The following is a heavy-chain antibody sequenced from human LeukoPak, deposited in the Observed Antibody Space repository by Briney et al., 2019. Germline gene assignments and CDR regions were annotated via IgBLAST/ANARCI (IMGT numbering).Heavy chain of an antibody. CDR2: MNPNTGNT. CDR1: GYTFTSYD. CDR3: ARGDSIAVAGGYWFGP. V-gene: IGHV1-8*01. J-gene: IGHJ5*02. Sequence: GASVKVSCKASGYTFTSYDINWVRQATGQGLEWMGWMNPNTGNTGYAQKFQGRVTMTRNTSISTAYMELSSLRSEDTAVYYCARGDSIAVAGGYWFGPWGQGTLVTVSS. D-gene: IGHD6-19*01.